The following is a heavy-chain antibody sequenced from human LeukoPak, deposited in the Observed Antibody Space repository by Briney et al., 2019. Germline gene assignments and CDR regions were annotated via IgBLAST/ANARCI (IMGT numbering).Heavy chain of an antibody. Sequence: ASVKVSCKASGYTFTSYDINWVRQATGQGLEWMGWMNPNSGNTGYAQKFQGRVTMTRNTSISTAYMELSSLRSEDTAVYYCARNQFDWLPAGFDPWGQGTLVTVSS. J-gene: IGHJ5*02. CDR2: MNPNSGNT. V-gene: IGHV1-8*01. CDR3: ARNQFDWLPAGFDP. D-gene: IGHD3-9*01. CDR1: GYTFTSYD.